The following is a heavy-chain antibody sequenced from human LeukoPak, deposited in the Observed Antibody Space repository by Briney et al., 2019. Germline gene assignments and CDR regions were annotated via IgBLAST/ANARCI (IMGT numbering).Heavy chain of an antibody. J-gene: IGHJ4*02. CDR2: IIPIFGTA. V-gene: IGHV1-69*05. CDR3: ARAQTMTTVTPLDY. D-gene: IGHD4-11*01. CDR1: GGTFSSYA. Sequence: GASVKVSCKASGGTFSSYAISWVRQAPGQGLEWMGGIIPIFGTANYAQKFQGRVTMTRDTSTNTVYMELSSLRSEDTAVYYCARAQTMTTVTPLDYWGQGTLVTVSS.